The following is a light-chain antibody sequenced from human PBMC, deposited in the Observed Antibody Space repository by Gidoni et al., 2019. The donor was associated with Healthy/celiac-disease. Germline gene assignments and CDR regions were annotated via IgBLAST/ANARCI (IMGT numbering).Light chain of an antibody. Sequence: DIQMTQSPSSLSASVGDRVTITCRASQSISSYLNWYQQKPGKAPKLLNYAASSLQSGVPSRFSGSGSGTDFTLTISSLQPEDFATYYCQQSYSTVTFGQGTKVEIK. CDR2: AAS. J-gene: IGKJ1*01. V-gene: IGKV1-39*01. CDR3: QQSYSTVT. CDR1: QSISSY.